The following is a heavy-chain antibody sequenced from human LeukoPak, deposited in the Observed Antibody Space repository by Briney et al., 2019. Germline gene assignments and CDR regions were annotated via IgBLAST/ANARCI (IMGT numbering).Heavy chain of an antibody. CDR2: IYSGGST. CDR3: ARGVAARPGYFDY. Sequence: GGSLRLSYAASGFTVSSNYMCCVRQAPGKGLEWVSVIYSGGSTYYADSVKGRFTISRHNSKNTLYLQMNSLRAEDTAVYYCARGVAARPGYFDYWGQGTLVTVSS. CDR1: GFTVSSNY. D-gene: IGHD6-6*01. V-gene: IGHV3-53*04. J-gene: IGHJ4*02.